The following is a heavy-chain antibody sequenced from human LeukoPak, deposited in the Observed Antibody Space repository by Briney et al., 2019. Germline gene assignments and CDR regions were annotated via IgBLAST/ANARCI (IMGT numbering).Heavy chain of an antibody. J-gene: IGHJ4*02. CDR3: ARGSSGYSSGWSPGFDY. V-gene: IGHV5-51*01. D-gene: IGHD6-19*01. CDR2: IYPGDSDT. Sequence: GESLKISCKGSGYSFTSYWIGWVRQMPGKGLEWMGIIYPGDSDTRYSPSFQGQVTISADKSISTAYLQWGSLKASDTAMYYCARGSSGYSSGWSPGFDYWGQGTLVTVSS. CDR1: GYSFTSYW.